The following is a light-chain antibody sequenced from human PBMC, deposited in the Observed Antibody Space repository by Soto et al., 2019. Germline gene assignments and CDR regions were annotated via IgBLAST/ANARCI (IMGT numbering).Light chain of an antibody. Sequence: SVLTQSPATLSLSPGERATLSCRASQSPSGYLAWYQQKPGQAPSLLIYDSSIRATGIPDRFSASGSGTGFTLSISRLEPEDSAVYYCQQYETSPWTFGQGTKVDI. CDR1: QSPSGY. V-gene: IGKV3-20*01. CDR3: QQYETSPWT. CDR2: DSS. J-gene: IGKJ1*01.